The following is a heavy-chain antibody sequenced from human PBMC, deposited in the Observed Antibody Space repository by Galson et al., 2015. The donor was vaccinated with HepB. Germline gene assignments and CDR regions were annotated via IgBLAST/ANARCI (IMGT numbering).Heavy chain of an antibody. CDR1: GYTFTSYA. Sequence: SVKVSCKASGYTFTSYAMHWVRQAPGQRLEWMGWINAGNGNTKYSQKFQGRVTITRDTSASTAYMELSSLRSEDTAVYYCAREPLGSLAVWGSYRYNAFDIWGQGTMVTVSS. V-gene: IGHV1-3*01. J-gene: IGHJ3*02. CDR3: AREPLGSLAVWGSYRYNAFDI. D-gene: IGHD3-16*02. CDR2: INAGNGNT.